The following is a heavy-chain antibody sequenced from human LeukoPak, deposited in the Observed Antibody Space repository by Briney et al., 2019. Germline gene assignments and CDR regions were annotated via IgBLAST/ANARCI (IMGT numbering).Heavy chain of an antibody. Sequence: GGSLRLSCAASGFTFSSYWMHWVRQAPGKGLVWVSRINSDGSSIAYADSVQGRFTISRDNAKNTLYLQVSSLSVEDTAVYYCARGVPTSVLRFLEWLRFDPWGQGTLVTVSS. V-gene: IGHV3-74*01. CDR2: INSDGSSI. CDR1: GFTFSSYW. D-gene: IGHD3-3*01. J-gene: IGHJ5*02. CDR3: ARGVPTSVLRFLEWLRFDP.